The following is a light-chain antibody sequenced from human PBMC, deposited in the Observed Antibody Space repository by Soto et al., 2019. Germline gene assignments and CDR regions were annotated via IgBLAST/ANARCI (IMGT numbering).Light chain of an antibody. CDR3: QSYDSSLSGAV. CDR1: SSNIGAGYD. J-gene: IGLJ2*01. CDR2: GNS. Sequence: QSVLTQPPSVSGAPGQRVTISCTGSSSNIGAGYDVHWYQQLPGTAPKLLIYGNSNRPSGVPDRFSGSKSVTSASLAITGLQAEDEFEYYSQSYDSSLSGAVFGGGTKVTVL. V-gene: IGLV1-40*01.